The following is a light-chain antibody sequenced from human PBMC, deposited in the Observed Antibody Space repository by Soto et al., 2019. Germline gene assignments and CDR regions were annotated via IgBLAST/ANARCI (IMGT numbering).Light chain of an antibody. V-gene: IGKV1-5*01. Sequence: DIQMTQSPSTLSASVGDRVTITCRASQSISSWLAWYQRKPGKAPKLLIYDASSLESGVPSRFSGSGSGTEFTLTISSLQPDDFATYYCQQYNSYRITFGQGTRLEIK. CDR2: DAS. J-gene: IGKJ5*01. CDR3: QQYNSYRIT. CDR1: QSISSW.